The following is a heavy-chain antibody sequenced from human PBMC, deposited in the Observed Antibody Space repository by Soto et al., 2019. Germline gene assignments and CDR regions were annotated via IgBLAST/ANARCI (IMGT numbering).Heavy chain of an antibody. J-gene: IGHJ3*02. CDR1: GDSISSYY. D-gene: IGHD3-16*01. CDR2: IYYSGST. V-gene: IGHV4-59*01. Sequence: SETLSLTCTVSGDSISSYYWSWIRQPPGKGLEWIGYIYYSGSTNYNPSLKRRVTISVDTSKNQFSLKLSSVTAADTAVYYCARDLGRGRIGPAVGVDIWGQGTMVTVS. CDR3: ARDLGRGRIGPAVGVDI.